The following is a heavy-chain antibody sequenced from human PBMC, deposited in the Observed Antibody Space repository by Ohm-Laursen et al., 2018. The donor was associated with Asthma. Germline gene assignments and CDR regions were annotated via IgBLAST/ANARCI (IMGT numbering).Heavy chain of an antibody. CDR1: GFTFSSYA. D-gene: IGHD4-17*01. J-gene: IGHJ4*02. CDR3: AKDHYGDYEPY. CDR2: ISGSGGST. V-gene: IGHV3-23*01. Sequence: SLRLSCAASGFTFSSYAMSWVRQAPGKGLEWVPAISGSGGSTYYADSVKGRFTISRDNSKNTLYLQMNSLRAEDTAVYYCAKDHYGDYEPYWGQGTLVTVSS.